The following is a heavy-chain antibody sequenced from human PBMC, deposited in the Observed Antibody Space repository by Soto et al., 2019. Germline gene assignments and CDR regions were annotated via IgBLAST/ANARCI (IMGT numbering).Heavy chain of an antibody. Sequence: PGGSLRLSCAASGFTFSDYYMSWIRQAPGKGLEWVSYISSSSSYTSYADSVKGRFTISRDNAKNSLYLQMNSLRAEDTAVYYCATTRSGYYMDYWGQGTLVTVSS. D-gene: IGHD3-3*01. CDR2: ISSSSSYT. CDR1: GFTFSDYY. J-gene: IGHJ4*02. CDR3: ATTRSGYYMDY. V-gene: IGHV3-11*06.